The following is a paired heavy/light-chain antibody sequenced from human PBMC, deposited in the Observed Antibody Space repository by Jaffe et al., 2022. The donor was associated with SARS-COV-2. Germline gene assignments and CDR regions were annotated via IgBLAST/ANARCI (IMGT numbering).Heavy chain of an antibody. V-gene: IGHV4-61*01. CDR1: GDSVSSDSCS. Sequence: QVQLQESGPGLVKPSETLSLICTVSGDSVSSDSCSWSWIRQTPGNGLEWIGFIHSSGSTNYNPSLKSRVTISLDTSKNQFSLRLTSVTVADTAVYYCARQSYGVYVVPYSYFYMDVWGRGTTVTVS. CDR2: IHSSGST. D-gene: IGHD4-17*01. J-gene: IGHJ6*03. CDR3: ARQSYGVYVVPYSYFYMDV.
Light chain of an antibody. J-gene: IGLJ1*01. Sequence: QSVLTQPPSVSGAPGQRVTISCTGSSSNIGAGYEVHWYQQLPGTVPKLLIFGNINRPSGVPDRFSGSQSGASASLAISGLQAEDEADYYCQSYDSSLSSYVFGPGTKVTVL. CDR3: QSYDSSLSSYV. CDR1: SSNIGAGYE. CDR2: GNI. V-gene: IGLV1-40*01.